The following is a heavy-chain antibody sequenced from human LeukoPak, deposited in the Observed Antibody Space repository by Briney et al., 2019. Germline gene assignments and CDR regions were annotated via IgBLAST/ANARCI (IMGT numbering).Heavy chain of an antibody. Sequence: GGSLRLSCAVSGFTFSTYDMSWVRQAPGEGLEWVSAISGSGGSTYYADSVKGRVTISRDNSKNTLYLQLKSLRAGDTAVYYCAKDSSSGTYFDYWGQGTLVTVSS. CDR2: ISGSGGST. V-gene: IGHV3-23*01. J-gene: IGHJ4*02. D-gene: IGHD1-26*01. CDR1: GFTFSTYD. CDR3: AKDSSSGTYFDY.